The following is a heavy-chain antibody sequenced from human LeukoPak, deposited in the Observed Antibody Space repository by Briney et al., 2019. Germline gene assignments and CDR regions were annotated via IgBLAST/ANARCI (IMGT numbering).Heavy chain of an antibody. Sequence: ASVRASCKASGSTFTGYYMHWVRQAPGQGLEWMGWINPNSGGTNYAQKFQGRVTMTRDTSISTAYMELSRLRSDDTAVYYCARDSRVVVPAAIHYMDVWGKGTTVTVSS. J-gene: IGHJ6*03. CDR2: INPNSGGT. D-gene: IGHD2-2*02. V-gene: IGHV1-2*02. CDR3: ARDSRVVVPAAIHYMDV. CDR1: GSTFTGYY.